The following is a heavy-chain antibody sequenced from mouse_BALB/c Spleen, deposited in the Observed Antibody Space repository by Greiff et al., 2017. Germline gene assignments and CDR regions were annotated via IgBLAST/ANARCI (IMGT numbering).Heavy chain of an antibody. J-gene: IGHJ1*01. D-gene: IGHD1-1*01. CDR1: GYTFTSYT. CDR3: ATLTTVVARNWYFDV. V-gene: IGHV1-4*02. CDR2: INPSSGYT. Sequence: QVQLKQSAAELARPGASVKMSCKASGYTFTSYTMHWVKQRPGQGLEWIGYINPSSGYTEYNQKFKDKTTLTADKSSSTAYMQLSSLTSEDSAVYYCATLTTVVARNWYFDVWGAGTTVTVSS.